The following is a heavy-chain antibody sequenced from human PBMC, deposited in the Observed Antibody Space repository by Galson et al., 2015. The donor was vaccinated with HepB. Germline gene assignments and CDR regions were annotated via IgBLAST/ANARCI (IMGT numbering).Heavy chain of an antibody. V-gene: IGHV3-66*01. CDR3: AMNIVVVPAATDC. Sequence: SLRLSCAASGFTVSSKNMSWVRQAPGKGLEWVSLFYRSGSTCYADSVKGRFTISRDNSKNTLYLQMNSLRAEDTAVYYCAMNIVVVPAATDCWGQGTLVTVSA. CDR1: GFTVSSKN. J-gene: IGHJ4*02. D-gene: IGHD2-2*01. CDR2: FYRSGST.